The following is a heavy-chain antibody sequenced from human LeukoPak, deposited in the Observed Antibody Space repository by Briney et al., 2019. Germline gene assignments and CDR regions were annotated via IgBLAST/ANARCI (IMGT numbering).Heavy chain of an antibody. D-gene: IGHD1-1*01. CDR3: ARGRWSWKPWFDP. CDR2: MNPNSGNT. V-gene: IGHV1-8*01. J-gene: IGHJ5*02. Sequence: GASVKVSCKASGYTFTSYDINWVRQATGQGLEWMGWMNPNSGNTGYAQKFQGRVTMTRNTSISTAYMELSSLRSEDTAVYYRARGRWSWKPWFDPWGQGTLVTVSS. CDR1: GYTFTSYD.